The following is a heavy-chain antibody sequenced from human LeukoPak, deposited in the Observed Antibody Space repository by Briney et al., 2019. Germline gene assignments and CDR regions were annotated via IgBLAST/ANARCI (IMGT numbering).Heavy chain of an antibody. CDR1: GGSFSGYY. Sequence: SETLSLTCAVYGGSFSGYYWSWIRQPPGRGLEWIGEINHSGSTNYNPSLKSRVTISVDTSKNQFSLKLSSVTAADTAVYYCARSLGLWGFDYWGQGTLVTVSS. CDR3: ARSLGLWGFDY. V-gene: IGHV4-34*01. CDR2: INHSGST. D-gene: IGHD1-26*01. J-gene: IGHJ4*02.